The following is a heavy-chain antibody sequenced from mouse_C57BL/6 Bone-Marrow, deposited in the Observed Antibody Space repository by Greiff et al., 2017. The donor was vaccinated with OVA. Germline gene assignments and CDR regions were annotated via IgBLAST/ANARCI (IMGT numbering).Heavy chain of an antibody. J-gene: IGHJ3*01. D-gene: IGHD1-1*01. CDR1: GYTFTSYW. CDR2: IHPSDSDT. Sequence: VKLQQPGAELVKPGASVKVSCKASGYTFTSYWMHWVKQRPGQGLEWIGRIHPSDSDTNYNQKFKGKATLTVDKSSSTAYMQLSSLTSEDSAVYYCATHYYGGTLAYWGQGTLVTVSA. V-gene: IGHV1-74*01. CDR3: ATHYYGGTLAY.